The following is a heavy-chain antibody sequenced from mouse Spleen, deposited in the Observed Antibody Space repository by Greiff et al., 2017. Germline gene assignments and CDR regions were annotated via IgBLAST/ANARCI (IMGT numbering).Heavy chain of an antibody. Sequence: VQLQQSGAELVKPGASVKLSCKASGYTFTSYWMHWVKQRPGQGLEWIGEIDPSDSYTNYNQKFKGKATLTVDKSSSTAYMQLSSLTSEDSAVYYCARSVYYYGSRRYFDVWGAGTTVTVSS. D-gene: IGHD1-1*01. V-gene: IGHV1-69*02. CDR2: IDPSDSYT. CDR3: ARSVYYYGSRRYFDV. CDR1: GYTFTSYW. J-gene: IGHJ1*01.